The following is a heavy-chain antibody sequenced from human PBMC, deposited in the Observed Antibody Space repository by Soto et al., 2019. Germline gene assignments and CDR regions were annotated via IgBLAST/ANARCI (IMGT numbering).Heavy chain of an antibody. J-gene: IGHJ6*02. D-gene: IGHD3-22*01. CDR3: AVLVGNYDSSGYYPHYYGMDV. Sequence: QVQLVQSGAEVMKPGSSVKVSCKASGCTFSSYAISWVRQAPGQGLEWMGGIIAICGTANYAQKFQGRVTITADKSTSTAYMELSSLRSPDTAVYYWAVLVGNYDSSGYYPHYYGMDVWGQGTTVTVSS. V-gene: IGHV1-69*06. CDR1: GCTFSSYA. CDR2: IIAICGTA.